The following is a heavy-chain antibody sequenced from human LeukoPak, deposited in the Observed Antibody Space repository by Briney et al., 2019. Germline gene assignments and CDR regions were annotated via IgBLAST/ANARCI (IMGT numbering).Heavy chain of an antibody. CDR1: GYTFTSYG. D-gene: IGHD4-11*01. CDR3: AKQKYSPESPRENWFDP. V-gene: IGHV1-18*01. CDR2: ISAYNGNT. J-gene: IGHJ5*02. Sequence: ASVKVSCKASGYTFTSYGISWVRQAPGQGLEWMGWISAYNGNTNYAQKLQGRVTMTTYTSTSTAYMELRSLRSDDTAVYYCAKQKYSPESPRENWFDPWGQGTLVTVSS.